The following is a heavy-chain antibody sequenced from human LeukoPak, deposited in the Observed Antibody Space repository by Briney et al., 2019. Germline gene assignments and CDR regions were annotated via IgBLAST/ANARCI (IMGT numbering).Heavy chain of an antibody. D-gene: IGHD6-13*01. V-gene: IGHV3-30*02. CDR3: ASLYSSSPYPDDAFAI. CDR2: IRYDGSNK. CDR1: GFTFSSYG. Sequence: PGGSLRLSCAASGFTFSSYGMHWVRQAPGQGLEWVALIRYDGSNKYYADSVKGRVTISRDNSKNTLYLQMNSLRAEDTAVYYCASLYSSSPYPDDAFAICGQRRMVT. J-gene: IGHJ3*02.